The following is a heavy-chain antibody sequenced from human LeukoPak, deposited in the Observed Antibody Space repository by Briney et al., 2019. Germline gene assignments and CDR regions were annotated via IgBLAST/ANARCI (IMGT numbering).Heavy chain of an antibody. CDR1: GFTFSSYA. CDR2: ISGSGGST. D-gene: IGHD1-7*01. J-gene: IGHJ5*02. Sequence: GGSLRLSCAASGFTFSSYAMSWVRQAPGKGLEWVSAISGSGGSTYYADSVKGRFTISRDNSKNTLYLQMDSLRAEDTAMYYCARQGGLGNYATGSWFDPWGQGTLVTVSS. CDR3: ARQGGLGNYATGSWFDP. V-gene: IGHV3-23*01.